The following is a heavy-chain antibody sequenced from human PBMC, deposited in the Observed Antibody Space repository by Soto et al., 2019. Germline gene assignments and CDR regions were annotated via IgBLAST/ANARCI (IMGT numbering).Heavy chain of an antibody. J-gene: IGHJ2*01. CDR2: ISYDGSNK. CDR3: ARDPLWGTAMVLWYFDL. CDR1: GFTFSSYA. D-gene: IGHD5-18*01. V-gene: IGHV3-30-3*01. Sequence: GGSLRLSCAASGFTFSSYAMHWVRQAPGKGLEWVAVISYDGSNKYYADSVKGRFTISRDNSKNTLYLQMNSLRAEDTAVYYCARDPLWGTAMVLWYFDLWGRGTLVTVCS.